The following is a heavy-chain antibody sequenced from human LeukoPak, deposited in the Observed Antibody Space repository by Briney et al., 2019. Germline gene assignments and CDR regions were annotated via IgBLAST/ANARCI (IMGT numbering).Heavy chain of an antibody. CDR1: GYTFTSYD. D-gene: IGHD3-10*01. V-gene: IGHV1-8*01. CDR3: ARALRGELLYPSTMVRGPLKRNYYYYMDV. CDR2: MNPNSGNT. Sequence: ASVKVSCKASGYTFTSYDINWVRQATGQGLEWMGWMNPNSGNTGYAQKFQGRVTMTRNTSISTAYMELSSLRSEDTAVYYCARALRGELLYPSTMVRGPLKRNYYYYMDVWGKGTTVTVSS. J-gene: IGHJ6*03.